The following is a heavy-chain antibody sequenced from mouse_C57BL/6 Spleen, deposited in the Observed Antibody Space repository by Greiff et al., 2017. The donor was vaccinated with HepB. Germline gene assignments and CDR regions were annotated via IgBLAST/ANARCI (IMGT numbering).Heavy chain of an antibody. J-gene: IGHJ2*01. D-gene: IGHD4-1*01. CDR2: IDPSDSYT. V-gene: IGHV1-50*01. CDR3: ASLTGNFDY. Sequence: VQLQQPGAELVKPGASVKLSCKASGYTFTSYWMQWVKQRPGQGLEWIGEIDPSDSYTNYNQKFKGKATLTVDTSSSTAYMQLSSLTSEDSAVYYCASLTGNFDYWGQGTTLTVSS. CDR1: GYTFTSYW.